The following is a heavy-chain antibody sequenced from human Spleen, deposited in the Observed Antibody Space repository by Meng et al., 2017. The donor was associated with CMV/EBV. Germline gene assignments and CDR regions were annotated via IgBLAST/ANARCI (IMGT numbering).Heavy chain of an antibody. Sequence: SETLSLTCAVYGESFSGHFWTWIRQPPGKGLEWIGEITHTGRTNYNPSLKSRVTISVDTSKNQFSLKLSSVTAADTAVYYCARARSLGYWGQGALVTVSS. V-gene: IGHV4-34*01. J-gene: IGHJ4*02. CDR1: GESFSGHF. D-gene: IGHD6-13*01. CDR3: ARARSLGY. CDR2: ITHTGRT.